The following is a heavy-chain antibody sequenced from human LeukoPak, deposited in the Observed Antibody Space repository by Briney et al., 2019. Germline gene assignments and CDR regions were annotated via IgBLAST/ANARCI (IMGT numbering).Heavy chain of an antibody. V-gene: IGHV3-53*01. Sequence: PGGSLRLSCAASGFTVSSNYMSWVRQAPGKGLEWVSAIYSGGSTYYADSLKGRFTIARDNSKNTLYLQMNSLRADDTAVYYCARDRGVAYYFDYWGQGTLVTVSS. D-gene: IGHD3-10*01. CDR1: GFTVSSNY. CDR3: ARDRGVAYYFDY. CDR2: IYSGGST. J-gene: IGHJ4*02.